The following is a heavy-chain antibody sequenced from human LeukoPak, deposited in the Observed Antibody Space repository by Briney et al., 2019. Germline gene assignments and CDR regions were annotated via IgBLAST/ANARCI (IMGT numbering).Heavy chain of an antibody. J-gene: IGHJ4*02. CDR3: ARGSTYYYDSSGLDY. CDR1: GFTFSSYW. V-gene: IGHV3-7*01. D-gene: IGHD3-22*01. CDR2: IKQDGSEK. Sequence: GGSLRLSCAASGFTFSSYWMSWVRQAPGKGLEWVANIKQDGSEKYYVDSVKGRFTISRDNAKNSLYLQMNSLRAEDTAVYYCARGSTYYYDSSGLDYRGQGTLVTVSS.